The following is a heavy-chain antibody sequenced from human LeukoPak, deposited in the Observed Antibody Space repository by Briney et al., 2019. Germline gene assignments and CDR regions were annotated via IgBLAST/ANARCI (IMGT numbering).Heavy chain of an antibody. CDR1: GFTVSSYT. V-gene: IGHV3-64*01. J-gene: IGHJ4*02. CDR2: ISSNGGST. CDR3: ARSRDPYNWDYGDFDY. Sequence: GGSLSLSCAASGFTVSSYTMHWVRQAPGKGLEYVSAISSNGGSTYYANSVKGRFTISRDNSKNTLYHQMGSLRAEDMAVYYCARSRDPYNWDYGDFDYEDQG. D-gene: IGHD4-17*01.